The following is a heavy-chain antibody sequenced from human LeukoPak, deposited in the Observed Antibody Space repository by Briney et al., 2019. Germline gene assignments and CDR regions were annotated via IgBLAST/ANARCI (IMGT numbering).Heavy chain of an antibody. CDR1: GYSFTSYW. J-gene: IGHJ3*02. CDR2: IYPGDSDT. V-gene: IGHV5-51*01. Sequence: GESLKISCKGSGYSFTSYWIGWVRQMPGKGLEWMGIIYPGDSDTRYSPSFQGQVTISADKSISTAYLQWSSLKASDTAMYYCARLRDYGGNHDSFDIWGLGTMVTVSS. D-gene: IGHD4-23*01. CDR3: ARLRDYGGNHDSFDI.